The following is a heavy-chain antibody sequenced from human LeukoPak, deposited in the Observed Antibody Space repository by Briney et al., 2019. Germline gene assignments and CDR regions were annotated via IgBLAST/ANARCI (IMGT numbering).Heavy chain of an antibody. D-gene: IGHD2-15*01. J-gene: IGHJ4*02. CDR3: ASIVSGSNHYFDY. CDR1: GYTFTGYY. Sequence: ASVKVSCKASGYTFTGYYMHWVRQAPRQGLEWMGWINSNSGGTNYAQKFQGRVTMTRDTSISTAYMELSRLRSDDTAVYYCASIVSGSNHYFDYWGQGTLVTASS. CDR2: INSNSGGT. V-gene: IGHV1-2*02.